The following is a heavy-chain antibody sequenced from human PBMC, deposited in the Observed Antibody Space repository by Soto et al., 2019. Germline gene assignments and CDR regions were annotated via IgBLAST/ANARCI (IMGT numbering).Heavy chain of an antibody. V-gene: IGHV3-7*01. J-gene: IGHJ5*01. CDR2: IKGDASEK. D-gene: IGHD3-10*01. CDR3: ASDSGYGSANSATHYTHS. CDR1: GCKLGICW. Sequence: GGARRVSCAGSGCKLGICWMSGGRQAPGKGLEWLATIKGDASEKKYVGSVKGRFTMSRDNAKKSLYLQMDSLRAEDTDVYYCASDSGYGSANSATHYTHSRGHATLVTVPS.